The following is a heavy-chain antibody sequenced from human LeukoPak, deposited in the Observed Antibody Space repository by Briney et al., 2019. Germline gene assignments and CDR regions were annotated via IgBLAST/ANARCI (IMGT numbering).Heavy chain of an antibody. Sequence: ASVKVSCKASGYTFTGYYMHWVRHAPGQGLEWMGWINPNSGGTNYAQKFQGRVTMTRDTSISTAYMELSRLRSDDTAVYYYARSPTSPYCTSTSCYLFSFDYWGQGTLVTVSS. D-gene: IGHD2-2*01. CDR3: ARSPTSPYCTSTSCYLFSFDY. V-gene: IGHV1-2*02. J-gene: IGHJ4*02. CDR2: INPNSGGT. CDR1: GYTFTGYY.